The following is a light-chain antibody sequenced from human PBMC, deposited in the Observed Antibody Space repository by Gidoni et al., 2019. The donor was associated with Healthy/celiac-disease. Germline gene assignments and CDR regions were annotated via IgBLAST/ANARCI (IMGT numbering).Light chain of an antibody. CDR1: QSISSW. CDR3: QQYGT. V-gene: IGKV1-5*03. CDR2: KAS. Sequence: DIQMTQSPSTLSASVGDRVTITCRASQSISSWLAWYQQKPGKAPKLLIYKASSLESRVPSRFSGSGSGTEFTLTISSLQPDDFATYYCQQYGTFGQGTKVEIK. J-gene: IGKJ1*01.